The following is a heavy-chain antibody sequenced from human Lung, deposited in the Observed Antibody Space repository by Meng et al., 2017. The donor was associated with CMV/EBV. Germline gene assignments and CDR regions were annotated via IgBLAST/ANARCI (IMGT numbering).Heavy chain of an antibody. V-gene: IGHV4-59*01. D-gene: IGHD3-3*01. CDR3: ARFTIFGVVMDGMDV. CDR2: IYYSGST. J-gene: IGHJ6*02. CDR1: GGSISSYY. Sequence: SETLSLXCTVSGGSISSYYWSWIRQPPGKGLEWIGYIYYSGSTNYNPSLKSRVTISVDTSKNQFSLKLSSVTAADTAVYYCARFTIFGVVMDGMDVWGQGXTVTVSS.